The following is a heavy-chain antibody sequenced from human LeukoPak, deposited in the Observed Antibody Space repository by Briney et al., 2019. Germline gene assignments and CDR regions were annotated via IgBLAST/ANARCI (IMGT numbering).Heavy chain of an antibody. Sequence: GASVKVSCKASGGTLANYAVSWVRQAPGQGLEWMGGFIPIFGSANYAQQFQGRLTMTADESTSTAYMELSSLRSEDTAVYFCARGGVGLAVAAYFDFWGQGILVTVSS. CDR2: FIPIFGSA. J-gene: IGHJ4*02. CDR1: GGTLANYA. D-gene: IGHD6-19*01. CDR3: ARGGVGLAVAAYFDF. V-gene: IGHV1-69*13.